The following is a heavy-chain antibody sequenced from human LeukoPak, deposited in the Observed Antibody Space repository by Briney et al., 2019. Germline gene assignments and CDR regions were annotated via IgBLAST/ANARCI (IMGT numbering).Heavy chain of an antibody. CDR2: INPNSGGT. D-gene: IGHD6-19*01. V-gene: IGHV1-2*02. J-gene: IGHJ6*02. Sequence: GASVKVSCKASGYTFTGYYMHWVRQASGQGLEWMGWINPNSGGTNYAQKFQGRVTMTRDTSISTAYMELSRLRSDDTAVYYCARDRAVAGTGYYYYYGMDVWGQGTTVTVSS. CDR1: GYTFTGYY. CDR3: ARDRAVAGTGYYYYYGMDV.